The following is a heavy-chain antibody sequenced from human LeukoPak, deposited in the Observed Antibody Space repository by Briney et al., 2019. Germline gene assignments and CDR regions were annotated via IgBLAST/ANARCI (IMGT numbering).Heavy chain of an antibody. CDR3: ARVNDGYSYGPPGPYYFDY. D-gene: IGHD5-18*01. CDR1: GYTFTDYS. CDR2: IIPIFGTA. J-gene: IGHJ4*02. V-gene: IGHV1-69*13. Sequence: SVKVSCKASGYTFTDYSLHWVRQAPGQGLEWMGGIIPIFGTANYAQKFQGRITITADESTSTAYMELSSLRSEDTAVYYCARVNDGYSYGPPGPYYFDYWGQGTLVTVSS.